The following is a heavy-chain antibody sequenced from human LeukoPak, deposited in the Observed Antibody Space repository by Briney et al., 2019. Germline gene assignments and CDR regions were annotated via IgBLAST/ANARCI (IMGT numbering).Heavy chain of an antibody. J-gene: IGHJ4*02. CDR1: GFMFSSYS. Sequence: GGSLRLSCAASGFMFSSYSMNWVRQAPGKGLEWVSSISTSGTYMHYADSVEGRFTISRDDAKNSLYLQMNSLRAEDTAVYYCAKVGTGNSYGSGDFDYWGLGALVTVSS. CDR3: AKVGTGNSYGSGDFDY. D-gene: IGHD3-10*01. V-gene: IGHV3-21*01. CDR2: ISTSGTYM.